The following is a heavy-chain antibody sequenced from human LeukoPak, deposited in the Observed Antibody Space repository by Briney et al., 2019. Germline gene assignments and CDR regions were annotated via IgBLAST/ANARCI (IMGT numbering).Heavy chain of an antibody. CDR3: AKRANWDHYHLDY. CDR2: IRYDGSNK. CDR1: GFTFSSYG. V-gene: IGHV3-30*02. D-gene: IGHD1-1*01. Sequence: TGGSLRLSXAASGFTFSSYGMHWVRQAPGKGLEWVAFIRYDGSNKYYADSVKGRFTISRDNSKNTLYLQMNSLRAEDTAVYYCAKRANWDHYHLDYWGQGTLVTVSS. J-gene: IGHJ4*02.